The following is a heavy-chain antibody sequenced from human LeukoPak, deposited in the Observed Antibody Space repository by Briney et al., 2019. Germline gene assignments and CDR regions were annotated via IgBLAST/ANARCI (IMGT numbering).Heavy chain of an antibody. J-gene: IGHJ4*02. V-gene: IGHV3-66*01. CDR2: IYSAGNI. D-gene: IGHD3-10*01. CDR3: AREKYGSGPQPFDY. CDR1: GFTVSSNY. Sequence: GGSLRLSCAASGFTVSSNYMNWVRQAPGKGLEWVSSIYSAGNIYYADSAKGRFTISRDNSKNTLYLQMNGLRVDDTAVYYCAREKYGSGPQPFDYWGQGTQVTVSS.